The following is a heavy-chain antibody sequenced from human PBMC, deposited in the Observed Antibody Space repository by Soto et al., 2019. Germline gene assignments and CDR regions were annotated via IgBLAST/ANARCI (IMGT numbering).Heavy chain of an antibody. CDR1: GFTFSSYA. Sequence: PGGSLRLSCAASGFTFSSYAMHWVRQAPGKGLEWVAVISYDGSNKYYADSVKGRFTISRDNSKNTLYLQMNSLRAEDTAVYYCAREKSSGWPFNYYYYGMDVWGQGTTVTV. V-gene: IGHV3-30-3*01. CDR2: ISYDGSNK. J-gene: IGHJ6*02. CDR3: AREKSSGWPFNYYYYGMDV. D-gene: IGHD6-19*01.